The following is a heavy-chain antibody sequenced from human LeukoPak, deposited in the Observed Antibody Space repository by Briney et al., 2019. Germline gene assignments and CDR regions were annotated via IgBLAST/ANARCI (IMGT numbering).Heavy chain of an antibody. Sequence: GRSLRLSCAAPGFTFSSYGMHWVRQAPGKGLEWVAVISYDGSNKYYADSVKGRFTISRDNSKNTLYLQMNSLRAEDTAVYYCAKDLGSSGYFDYWGQGTLVTVSS. D-gene: IGHD3-22*01. J-gene: IGHJ4*02. V-gene: IGHV3-30*18. CDR1: GFTFSSYG. CDR3: AKDLGSSGYFDY. CDR2: ISYDGSNK.